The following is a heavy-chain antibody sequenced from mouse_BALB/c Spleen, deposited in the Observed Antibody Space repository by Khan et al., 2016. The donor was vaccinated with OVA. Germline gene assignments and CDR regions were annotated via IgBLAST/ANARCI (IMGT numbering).Heavy chain of an antibody. J-gene: IGHJ2*01. CDR3: ARSKYLARY. V-gene: IGHV2-9*02. D-gene: IGHD3-3*01. Sequence: QMQLEESGPGLVAPSQSLSITCTVYGYSLTRYGVHWVRQPPGKGLEWLGLIWAGGSTNYNWALMSRLSISIDNSKCLVFLIMNSLQTDDTALYYCARSKYLARYWGQGTTLTVSS. CDR2: IWAGGST. CDR1: GYSLTRYG.